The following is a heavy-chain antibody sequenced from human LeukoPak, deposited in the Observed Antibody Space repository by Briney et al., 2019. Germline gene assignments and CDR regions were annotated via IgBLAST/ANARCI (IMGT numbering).Heavy chain of an antibody. CDR2: IIPIFDTA. CDR1: GGTFSSYA. Sequence: SVKVSCKASGGTFSSYAISWVRQAPGQGLEWMGGIIPIFDTANYAQKFQGRVTITTDESTSTAYMELSSLRSEDTAVYYCARDPYYYDRDYYMDVWGKGTTVTVSS. CDR3: ARDPYYYDRDYYMDV. J-gene: IGHJ6*03. V-gene: IGHV1-69*05. D-gene: IGHD3-22*01.